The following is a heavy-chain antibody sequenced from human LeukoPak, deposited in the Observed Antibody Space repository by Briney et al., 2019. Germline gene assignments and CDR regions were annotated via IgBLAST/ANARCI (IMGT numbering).Heavy chain of an antibody. D-gene: IGHD6-6*01. CDR3: ARFFYSSSLDAFGI. CDR1: GGSISSYY. V-gene: IGHV4-59*01. CDR2: IYYSGST. J-gene: IGHJ3*02. Sequence: SETLSLTCTVSGGSISSYYWSWIPQPPGKGLEWIGYIYYSGSTNYNPSLKSRVTISVDTSKNQFSLKLSSVTAADTAVYYCARFFYSSSLDAFGIWGQGTMVTVSS.